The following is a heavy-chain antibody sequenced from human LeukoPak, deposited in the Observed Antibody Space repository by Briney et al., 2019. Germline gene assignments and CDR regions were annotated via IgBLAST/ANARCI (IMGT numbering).Heavy chain of an antibody. D-gene: IGHD2-2*01. V-gene: IGHV3-30*04. CDR2: ISYDGSNK. CDR1: GFTFSSYA. CDR3: ARDFTRNYQLLLNY. Sequence: PGRSLRLFCAASGFTFSSYAMHWVRQAPGKGLEWVAVISYDGSNKYYADSVKGRFTISRDNSKNTLYLQMNSLRAEDTAVYYCARDFTRNYQLLLNYWGQGTLVTVSS. J-gene: IGHJ4*02.